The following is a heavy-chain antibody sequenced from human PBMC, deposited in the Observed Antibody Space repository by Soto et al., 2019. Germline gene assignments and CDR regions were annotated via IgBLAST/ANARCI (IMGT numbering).Heavy chain of an antibody. D-gene: IGHD1-7*01. J-gene: IGHJ4*02. CDR1: GYTFTSYD. Sequence: ASVKVSCKASGYTFTSYDINWVRQATGQGLEWMGWMNPNSGNTGYAQKFQGRVTMTRNTSISTAYMELNSLRDEDTAVYYCARDLVGTTYEGYWGQGTLVTVSS. V-gene: IGHV1-8*01. CDR2: MNPNSGNT. CDR3: ARDLVGTTYEGY.